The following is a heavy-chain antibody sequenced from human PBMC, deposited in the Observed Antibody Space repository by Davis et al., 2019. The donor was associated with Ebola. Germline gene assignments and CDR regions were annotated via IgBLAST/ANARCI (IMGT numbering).Heavy chain of an antibody. J-gene: IGHJ6*02. Sequence: PSETLSLTCAVYGGSFSGYYWNWIRQPPGKGLEWIGEINQSGSTNYNPSLKSRVTISVDTSKNQFSLKLSSVTAADTAVYYCASTSVGYGSGSYGMDVWGQGTTVTVSS. CDR2: INQSGST. D-gene: IGHD3-10*01. V-gene: IGHV4-34*01. CDR1: GGSFSGYY. CDR3: ASTSVGYGSGSYGMDV.